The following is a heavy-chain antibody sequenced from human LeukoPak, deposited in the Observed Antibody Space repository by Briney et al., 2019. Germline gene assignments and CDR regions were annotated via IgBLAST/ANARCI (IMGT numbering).Heavy chain of an antibody. V-gene: IGHV1-69*04. D-gene: IGHD2-15*01. CDR3: AREGFAGGSPFDY. Sequence: SVKVSCKASGGTFSSYAISWVRQAPGQGLEWMGRIIPILGIANYAQKFQGRVTITADKSTSTAYMELSSLRSEDTAVYYCAREGFAGGSPFDYWGQGTLVTVSS. CDR2: IIPILGIA. J-gene: IGHJ4*02. CDR1: GGTFSSYA.